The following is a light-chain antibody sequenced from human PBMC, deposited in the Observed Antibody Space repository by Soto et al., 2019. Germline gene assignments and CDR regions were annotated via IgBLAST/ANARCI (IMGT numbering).Light chain of an antibody. Sequence: QSVLTQPASVSGSPGQSITISCTGTSSDIGGYNYVSWYQHFPGKAPKLMISGVTNRPSGVSNRFSGSKSGNTAFLTVSGLQAEDEADYYCSSYTSRSTVVFGGGTKLTVL. CDR2: GVT. CDR1: SSDIGGYNY. CDR3: SSYTSRSTVV. J-gene: IGLJ2*01. V-gene: IGLV2-14*01.